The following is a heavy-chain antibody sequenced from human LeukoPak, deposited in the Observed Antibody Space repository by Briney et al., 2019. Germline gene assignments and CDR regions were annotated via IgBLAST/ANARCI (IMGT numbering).Heavy chain of an antibody. CDR2: INPNSGGT. Sequence: ASVKVSCKASGYTFTGYYMHWVRQAPGQGLEWMGWINPNSGGTDYAQKFQGWVTMTRDTSISTAYMELSRLRSDDTAVYYCARARNQLGYDAFDIWGQGTLVTVSS. CDR3: ARARNQLGYDAFDI. J-gene: IGHJ3*02. CDR1: GYTFTGYY. V-gene: IGHV1-2*04. D-gene: IGHD1-1*01.